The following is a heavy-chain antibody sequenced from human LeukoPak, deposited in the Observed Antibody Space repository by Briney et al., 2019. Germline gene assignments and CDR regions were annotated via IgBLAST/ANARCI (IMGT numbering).Heavy chain of an antibody. V-gene: IGHV3-9*01. CDR3: AKANYDILTGIPAY. D-gene: IGHD3-9*01. CDR1: GFTFDDYA. Sequence: GGSLRLSCAASGFTFDDYAMHWVRQAPGKGLEWVSGISWTSGSIGYADSVKGRFTISRDNAKNSLYLQMNSLRAEDTALSYCAKANYDILTGIPAYWGQGTLVTVSS. J-gene: IGHJ4*02. CDR2: ISWTSGSI.